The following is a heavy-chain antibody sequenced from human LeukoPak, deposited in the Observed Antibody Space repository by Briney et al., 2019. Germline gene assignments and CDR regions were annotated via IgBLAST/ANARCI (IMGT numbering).Heavy chain of an antibody. CDR2: FDPEDGET. J-gene: IGHJ3*02. V-gene: IGHV1-24*01. Sequence: GASVKVSCMVSGYTLTELSMHWVRQAPGKGLEWMGGFDPEDGETIYAQKFQGRVTMTEDTSTDTAYMELSSLRSEDTAVYYCATGWLGSYTGDIWGQGTMVTVSS. CDR1: GYTLTELS. D-gene: IGHD3-10*01. CDR3: ATGWLGSYTGDI.